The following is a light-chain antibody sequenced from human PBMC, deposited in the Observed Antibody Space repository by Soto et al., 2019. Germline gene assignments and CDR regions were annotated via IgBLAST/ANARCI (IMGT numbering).Light chain of an antibody. J-gene: IGKJ1*01. CDR1: QSISSY. Sequence: DIQMTQSPSSLSASVGDRVTITCRASQSISSYLNWYQQKPGKAPKLLIYAASSLKSGVPSRFSGSGSGTDFTLTISSLQPEDSATYYCQQSYSTPPTFGQGTKVEIK. CDR2: AAS. CDR3: QQSYSTPPT. V-gene: IGKV1-39*01.